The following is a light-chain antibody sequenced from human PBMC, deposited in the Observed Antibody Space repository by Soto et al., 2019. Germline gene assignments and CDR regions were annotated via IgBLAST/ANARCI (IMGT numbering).Light chain of an antibody. V-gene: IGKV1-27*01. CDR1: QGISNY. Sequence: QMTQSPSSLSASVGDRVTITCRASQGISNYLVWYQQKPGKVPKLLIYAASTLQSGVPSRFSGSGSGTDFTLTISSLQPEDVATYYCQKYNSAPLFTFGPGTKVDIK. CDR3: QKYNSAPLFT. J-gene: IGKJ3*01. CDR2: AAS.